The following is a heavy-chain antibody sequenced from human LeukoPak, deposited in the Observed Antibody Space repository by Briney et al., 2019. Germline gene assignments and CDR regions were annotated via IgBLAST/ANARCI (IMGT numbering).Heavy chain of an antibody. Sequence: NPSETLSLTCTVSGGSVSSGSYYWSWIRQPPGKGLEWIGYIYYSGSTNYNPSLKSRVTISVDTSKNQFSLKLSSVTAADTAVYYCAREEDYYGSGSYCALDIWGQGTMVTVSS. J-gene: IGHJ3*02. CDR3: AREEDYYGSGSYCALDI. CDR1: GGSVSSGSYY. CDR2: IYYSGST. V-gene: IGHV4-61*01. D-gene: IGHD3-10*01.